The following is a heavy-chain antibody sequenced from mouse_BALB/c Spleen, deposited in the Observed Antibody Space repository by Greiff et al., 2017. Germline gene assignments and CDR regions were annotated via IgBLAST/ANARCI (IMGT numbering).Heavy chain of an antibody. V-gene: IGHV5-17*02. J-gene: IGHJ1*01. CDR1: GFTFSSFG. D-gene: IGHD1-2*01. Sequence: EVQVVESGGGLVQPGGSRKLSCAASGFTFSSFGMHWVRQAPEKGLEWVAYISSGSSTIYYADTVKGRFTISRDNPKNTLFLQMTSLRSEDTAMYYCARELLRLRRYIDVWGAGTTVTVSS. CDR2: ISSGSSTI. CDR3: ARELLRLRRYIDV.